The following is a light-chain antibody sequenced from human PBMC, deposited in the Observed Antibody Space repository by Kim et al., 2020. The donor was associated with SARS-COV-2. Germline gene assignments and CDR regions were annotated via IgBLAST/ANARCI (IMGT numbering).Light chain of an antibody. CDR2: AAT. CDR1: QDIRND. Sequence: AYVGDRVTITCRASQDIRNDLGWYQQRPGKAPRLLIFAATALQSRVPSRFSGSGSGTEFILTIDSLQPEDFATYFCQQDHNYPRTFGQGTKVDIK. CDR3: QQDHNYPRT. V-gene: IGKV1-6*01. J-gene: IGKJ1*01.